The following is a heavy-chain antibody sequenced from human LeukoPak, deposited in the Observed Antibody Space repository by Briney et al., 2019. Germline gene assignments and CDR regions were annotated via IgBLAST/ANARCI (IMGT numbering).Heavy chain of an antibody. CDR2: ISGSGGST. J-gene: IGHJ4*02. V-gene: IGHV3-23*01. D-gene: IGHD5-18*01. Sequence: GGSLRLSCAASGFTFSSYAMSWVRQAPGKGLEWVSAISGSGGSTYYADSVKGRFTISRDNSKNTLYLQMNSLRAEDTAVYYCARVRSGYSHENYFDYWGQGTLVTVSS. CDR3: ARVRSGYSHENYFDY. CDR1: GFTFSSYA.